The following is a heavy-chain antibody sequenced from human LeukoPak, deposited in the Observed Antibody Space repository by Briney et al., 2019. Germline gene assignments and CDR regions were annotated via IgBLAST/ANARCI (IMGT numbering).Heavy chain of an antibody. D-gene: IGHD5-18*01. J-gene: IGHJ4*02. CDR2: ISSSRNTI. V-gene: IGHV3-48*01. CDR3: ARGNSYGAGDFDS. CDR1: RFTFSSYS. Sequence: HPGGSLRLSCAASRFTFSSYSMNWVRQAPGKGLEWVSYISSSRNTIYYADSVKGRFTISRDNAKNSLYLQMNSLRAEDTAVYYCARGNSYGAGDFDSWGQGTLVTVSS.